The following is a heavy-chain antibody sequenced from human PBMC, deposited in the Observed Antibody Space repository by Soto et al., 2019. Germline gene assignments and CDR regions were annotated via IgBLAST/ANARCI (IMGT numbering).Heavy chain of an antibody. V-gene: IGHV1-69*06. CDR3: ARGGVPYYYDSSSYLVPFDY. CDR1: GGTFSSYA. D-gene: IGHD3-22*01. Sequence: SVKVSCKASGGTFSSYAISWVRQAPGQGLEWMGGIIPIFGTANYAQKFQGRVTITADKSTSTAYMELSSLRSEDTAVYYCARGGVPYYYDSSSYLVPFDYWGQGTLVTVSS. J-gene: IGHJ4*02. CDR2: IIPIFGTA.